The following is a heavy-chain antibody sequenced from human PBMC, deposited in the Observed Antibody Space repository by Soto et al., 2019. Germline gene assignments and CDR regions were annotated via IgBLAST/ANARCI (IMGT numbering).Heavy chain of an antibody. J-gene: IGHJ4*02. V-gene: IGHV3-74*01. CDR2: ISGDGSTI. Sequence: PGGSLRLSCAGSGFSFTYWMRWVRQAPGEGLVWVSRISGDGSTINYADSVRGRFTISRDNARNTLFLQMDNLRAEDTAVYYCARAGSYRFDYWGQGTLVTVSS. CDR3: ARAGSYRFDY. CDR1: GFSFTYW.